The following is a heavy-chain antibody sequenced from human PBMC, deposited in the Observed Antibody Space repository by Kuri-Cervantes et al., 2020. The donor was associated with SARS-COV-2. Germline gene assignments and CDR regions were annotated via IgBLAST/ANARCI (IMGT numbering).Heavy chain of an antibody. CDR1: GYTFTSFD. J-gene: IGHJ4*02. D-gene: IGHD6-13*01. CDR2: LNVNRDKT. V-gene: IGHV1-8*03. Sequence: ASVKVSCKASGYTFTSFDINWVRRAPGQGLEWMGWLNVNRDKTGYAQKFQGRVTFTRDTSTSTAYMELTRLASEDTAVYYCARDRGPIAAAEFDYWGQGTLVTVSS. CDR3: ARDRGPIAAAEFDY.